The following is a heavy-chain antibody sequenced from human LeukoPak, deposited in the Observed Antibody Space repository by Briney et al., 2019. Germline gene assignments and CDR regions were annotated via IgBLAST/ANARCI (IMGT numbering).Heavy chain of an antibody. CDR2: IKGDGITT. D-gene: IGHD2-21*01. V-gene: IGHV3-74*01. CDR3: AKDLHEIAADY. J-gene: IGHJ4*02. Sequence: PGVSLRLSCEASRFTFSSVWMHWVRQAPGKGLVWVARIKGDGITTNYPDPAKGRFTVSRDNAKNTVYLQMNSLRAEDTAVYYCAKDLHEIAADYWGQGTLVTVAS. CDR1: RFTFSSVW.